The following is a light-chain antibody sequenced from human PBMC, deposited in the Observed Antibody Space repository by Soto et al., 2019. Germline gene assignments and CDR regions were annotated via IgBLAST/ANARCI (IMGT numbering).Light chain of an antibody. V-gene: IGKV2-28*01. Sequence: DIVMTQSPLSLRVTPGEPASISCRSSESLLHSNGYNYLDWYLQKPGQSPQLLIYLGSSRASGVPDRFSGSGSGTDFTLKISRVEAEDVGVYYCMEALQSPLTFGGGTKVDIK. J-gene: IGKJ4*01. CDR1: ESLLHSNGYNY. CDR2: LGS. CDR3: MEALQSPLT.